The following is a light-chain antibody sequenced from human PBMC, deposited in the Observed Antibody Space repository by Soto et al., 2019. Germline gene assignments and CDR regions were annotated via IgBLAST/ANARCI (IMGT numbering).Light chain of an antibody. Sequence: ETLMTQSPATLSASPGERVTLSCRASQNINFNLAWYQQKPGQAPRVLIYGASSRASGIPDRFSGSGSGTDFTLTISRLEHDDFAFYYCQQYHNWPPLTSGGGTRVEIK. V-gene: IGKV3D-15*01. CDR2: GAS. CDR3: QQYHNWPPLT. J-gene: IGKJ4*01. CDR1: QNINFN.